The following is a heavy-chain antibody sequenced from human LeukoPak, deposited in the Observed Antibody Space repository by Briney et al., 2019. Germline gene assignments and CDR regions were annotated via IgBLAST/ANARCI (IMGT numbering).Heavy chain of an antibody. V-gene: IGHV1-18*01. D-gene: IGHD3-10*01. CDR1: GYTFKTYG. CDR2: INPYNGNT. CDR3: ARAVDYYDSGNYLNAPFDY. J-gene: IGHJ4*02. Sequence: GASVKVSCKTSGYTFKTYGISWVRQAPGQGLEWVGWINPYNGNTKSAQKIRGRVTMTTDRSTTTAYLELMSLRFDDTAVYYCARAVDYYDSGNYLNAPFDYWGQGTLVTVSS.